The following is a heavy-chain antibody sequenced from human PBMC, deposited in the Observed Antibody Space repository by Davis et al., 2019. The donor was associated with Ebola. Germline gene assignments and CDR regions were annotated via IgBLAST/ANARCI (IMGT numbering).Heavy chain of an antibody. J-gene: IGHJ4*02. CDR3: ARVWSDVLTGYSTNYLDY. Sequence: AASVKVSCKASGYTFTNFYIHWVRQAPGQGLEWMGLVNPAGGSTTYAQKFQGRVTMTRDTSATTVYMELSRLRSEDTAIYYCARVWSDVLTGYSTNYLDYWGQGTLVTVSS. D-gene: IGHD3-9*01. CDR2: VNPAGGST. V-gene: IGHV1-46*01. CDR1: GYTFTNFY.